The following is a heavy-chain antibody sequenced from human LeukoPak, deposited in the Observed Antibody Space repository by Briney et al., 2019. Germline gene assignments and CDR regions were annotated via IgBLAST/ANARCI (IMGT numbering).Heavy chain of an antibody. CDR1: TFTFSSDS. Sequence: GGSLSLTCAASTFTFSSDSMDWVRQAPGKGLEWVSYISSSSSTIYYADSGKGRFTISRDNAKNSLYLQMNSLRAEDTAVYYRASGSYYHYYHYMDLWGRGGTVAVSS. J-gene: IGHJ6*03. V-gene: IGHV3-48*01. CDR2: ISSSSSTI. D-gene: IGHD1-26*01. CDR3: ASGSYYHYYHYMDL.